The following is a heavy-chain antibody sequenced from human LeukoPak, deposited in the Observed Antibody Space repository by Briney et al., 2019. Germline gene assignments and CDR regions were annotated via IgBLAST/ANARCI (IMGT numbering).Heavy chain of an antibody. J-gene: IGHJ4*02. V-gene: IGHV3-23*01. CDR2: VTDSGEST. CDR1: GFTFDDYA. Sequence: PGGSLRLSCAASGFTFDDYAMHWVRQASGKGLEWFSTVTDSGESTYYADSVKGRFTISRDNSKNTLYLQINSLRVDDTAMYYCAKSAIVGATFRIDYWGQGTLVTVSS. D-gene: IGHD1-26*01. CDR3: AKSAIVGATFRIDY.